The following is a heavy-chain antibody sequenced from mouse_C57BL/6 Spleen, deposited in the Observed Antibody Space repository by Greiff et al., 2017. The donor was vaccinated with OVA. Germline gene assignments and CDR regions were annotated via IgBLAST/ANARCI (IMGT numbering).Heavy chain of an antibody. CDR2: IWTGGGT. CDR3: ARNPRPSYDYDGVYYFDY. CDR1: GFSLTSYA. V-gene: IGHV2-9-1*01. D-gene: IGHD2-4*01. Sequence: VKVVESGPGLVAPSQSLSITCTVSGFSLTSYAISWVRQPPGKGLEWLGVIWTGGGTNYNSALKSRLSISKDNSKSQVFLKMNSLQTDDTARYYCARNPRPSYDYDGVYYFDYWGQGTTLTVSS. J-gene: IGHJ2*01.